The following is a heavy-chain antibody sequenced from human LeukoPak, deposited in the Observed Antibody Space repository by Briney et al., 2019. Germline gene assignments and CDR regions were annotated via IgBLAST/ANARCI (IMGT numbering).Heavy chain of an antibody. Sequence: GGSLRLSCAASGFIFSNCGMSWVRQVPGKGLDWVSSISGGGDGTYYADSVKGRFTISRDNSKNTLYLQMNSLRAEDTAVYYCAKEELTGDYYWGQGTLVTVSS. CDR2: ISGGGDGT. CDR3: AKEELTGDYY. J-gene: IGHJ4*02. D-gene: IGHD7-27*01. V-gene: IGHV3-23*01. CDR1: GFIFSNCG.